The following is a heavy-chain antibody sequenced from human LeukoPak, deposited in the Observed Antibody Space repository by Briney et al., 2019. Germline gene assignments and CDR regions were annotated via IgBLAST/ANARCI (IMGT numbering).Heavy chain of an antibody. CDR1: GGTFSSYV. D-gene: IGHD4-23*01. CDR3: AIGGYGGISGLGMDV. J-gene: IGHJ6*02. CDR2: IIRILGIA. V-gene: IGHV1-69*04. Sequence: SVKVSCKASGGTFSSYVINWVRQPPGKELEGMGRIIRILGIANYAQKFQGRVTITADKSTSTAYMELSSLRSEDTAVYYCAIGGYGGISGLGMDVWGQGTTVTVSS.